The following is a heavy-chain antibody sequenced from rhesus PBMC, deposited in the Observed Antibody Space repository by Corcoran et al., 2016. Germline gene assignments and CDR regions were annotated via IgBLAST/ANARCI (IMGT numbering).Heavy chain of an antibody. J-gene: IGHJ5-2*02. CDR2: ISQYKCNK. Sequence: QVQLVQSGAEIKQPGASVKLSCKASGYTFTSYYMHWVRQAPGQGLEWIGLISQYKCNKGYAQNFQGRVNITTDTSTSTGYMELSSLRSEDTAVYYCTREISSGSLDVWGRGVLVTVSS. D-gene: IGHD1-1-1*01. V-gene: IGHV1-180*01. CDR3: TREISSGSLDV. CDR1: GYTFTSYY.